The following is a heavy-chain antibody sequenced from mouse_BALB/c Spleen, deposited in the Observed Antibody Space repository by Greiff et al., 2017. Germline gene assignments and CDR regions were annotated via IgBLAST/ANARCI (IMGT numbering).Heavy chain of an antibody. Sequence: DVHLVESGGDLVKPGGSLKLSCAASGFTFSSYGMSWVRQTPDKRLEWVATISSGGSYTYYPDSVKGRFTISRDNAKNTLYLQMSSLKSEDTAMYYCARPYGYDEEAFAYWGQGTLVTVSA. D-gene: IGHD2-2*01. V-gene: IGHV5-6*01. CDR3: ARPYGYDEEAFAY. CDR1: GFTFSSYG. CDR2: ISSGGSYT. J-gene: IGHJ3*01.